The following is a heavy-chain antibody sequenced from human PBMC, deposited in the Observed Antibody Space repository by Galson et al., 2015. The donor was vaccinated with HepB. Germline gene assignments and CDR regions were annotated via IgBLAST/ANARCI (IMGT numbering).Heavy chain of an antibody. J-gene: IGHJ4*02. CDR2: IKQDGSEK. V-gene: IGHV3-7*01. CDR3: ARDAQKPHIAVAGTFDY. CDR1: GFTFSGYW. Sequence: SLRLSCAASGFTFSGYWMSWVRQAPGKGLEWVANIKQDGSEKYYVDSVKGRFTISRDNAKNTLYLQMNSLRAEDTAVYYCARDAQKPHIAVAGTFDYWGQGTLVTVSS. D-gene: IGHD6-19*01.